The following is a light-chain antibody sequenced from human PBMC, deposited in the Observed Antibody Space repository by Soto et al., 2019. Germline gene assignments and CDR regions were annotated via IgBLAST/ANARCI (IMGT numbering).Light chain of an antibody. CDR1: QSVSRSF. J-gene: IGKJ1*01. CDR3: QEYGTSSG. CDR2: GTS. V-gene: IGKV3-20*01. Sequence: EIVLTQSPGTLSLFPGERATLSCRASQSVSRSFLAWYQQKPGQAPRLLIYGTSNRATGIPDRFSGSGSGTDFTLTISRLEPEDFAAYYCQEYGTSSGFGQGTKV.